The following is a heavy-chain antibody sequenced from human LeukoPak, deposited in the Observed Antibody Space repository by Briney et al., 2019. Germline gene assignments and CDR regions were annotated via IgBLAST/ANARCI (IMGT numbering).Heavy chain of an antibody. V-gene: IGHV1-2*06. D-gene: IGHD6-19*01. Sequence: ASVEVSCKASGYTFTGYYMHWVRQAPGQGLEWMGRINPNSGGTNYAQKFQGRVTMTRDTSISTAYMELSRLRSDDTAVYYCAIVAGIRKNDYWGQGTLVTVSS. CDR1: GYTFTGYY. CDR2: INPNSGGT. J-gene: IGHJ4*02. CDR3: AIVAGIRKNDY.